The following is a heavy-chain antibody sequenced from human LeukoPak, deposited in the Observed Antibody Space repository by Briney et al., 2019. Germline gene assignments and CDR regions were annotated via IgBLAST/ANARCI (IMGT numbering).Heavy chain of an antibody. D-gene: IGHD4-11*01. J-gene: IGHJ3*02. CDR1: GGSFSSSHW. CDR2: IYHNGRT. Sequence: SETLSLTCTVSGGSFSSSHWWSWVRQSPEKGLECIGEIYHNGRTNYNPSLKSRVTISVDKPNNQFSLNLTSVTAADTAVYFCARVSPYNAFDIWGQGTVVTVS. CDR3: ARVSPYNAFDI. V-gene: IGHV4-4*02.